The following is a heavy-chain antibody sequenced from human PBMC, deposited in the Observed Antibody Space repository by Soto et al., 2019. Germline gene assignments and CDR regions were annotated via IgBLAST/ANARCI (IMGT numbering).Heavy chain of an antibody. Sequence: GSLRLSCTASGLTFTSSSFHWVRQAPGKGLEWVAVISENGDRQYSTESVRGRFLISRDSSKNTVYLQMNSLRPEDTGVYFCARRLATTVSALGYWGQGALVTVSS. D-gene: IGHD4-17*01. CDR3: ARRLATTVSALGY. J-gene: IGHJ4*02. CDR1: GLTFTSSS. V-gene: IGHV3-30-3*01. CDR2: ISENGDRQ.